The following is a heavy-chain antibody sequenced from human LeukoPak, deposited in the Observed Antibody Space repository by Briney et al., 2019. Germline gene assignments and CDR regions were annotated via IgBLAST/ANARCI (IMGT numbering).Heavy chain of an antibody. CDR3: ARVRNDFWSGKGEGYYYYYYMDV. V-gene: IGHV1-18*01. D-gene: IGHD3-3*01. J-gene: IGHJ6*03. CDR2: ISAYNGNA. Sequence: ASVKVSCKASGYTFTSYGISWVRQAPGQGLEWMGWISAYNGNANYAQKLQGRVTMTTDTSTSTAYMELRSLRSDDTAVYYCARVRNDFWSGKGEGYYYYYYMDVWGKGTTVTVSS. CDR1: GYTFTSYG.